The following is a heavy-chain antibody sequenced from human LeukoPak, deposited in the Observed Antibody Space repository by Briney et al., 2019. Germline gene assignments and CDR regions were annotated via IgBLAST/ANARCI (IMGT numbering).Heavy chain of an antibody. CDR3: AKGDTLWGSFDY. Sequence: GGSLRLSCAASEFTFSNYGMHWVRQAPGKGLEWVAFIRNDGSTKYCADSVKGRCTISRDNSKNTLYLQMNSLRAEDTAVYYCAKGDTLWGSFDYWGRGTLVAVSS. V-gene: IGHV3-30*02. J-gene: IGHJ4*02. CDR1: EFTFSNYG. CDR2: IRNDGSTK. D-gene: IGHD3-16*01.